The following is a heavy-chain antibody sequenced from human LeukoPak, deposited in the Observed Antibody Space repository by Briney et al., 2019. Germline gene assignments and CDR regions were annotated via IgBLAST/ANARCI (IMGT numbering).Heavy chain of an antibody. CDR3: ARVSRGCSSTSCSNWFDP. D-gene: IGHD2-2*01. CDR1: GGSISSYY. J-gene: IGHJ5*02. CDR2: IYTSGST. Sequence: PSETLSLTCTVSGGSISSYYWSWIRQPAGKGLEWIGRIYTSGSTNYNPSLKSRVTMSVDTSKNQFSLKLSSVTAADTAAYYCARVSRGCSSTSCSNWFDPWGQGTLVTVSS. V-gene: IGHV4-4*07.